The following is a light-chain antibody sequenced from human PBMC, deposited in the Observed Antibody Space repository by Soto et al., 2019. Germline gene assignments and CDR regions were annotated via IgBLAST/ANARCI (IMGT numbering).Light chain of an antibody. Sequence: DIQMTQSPSSLSASVGDRVTITCRASQGIRNDLHWYQQKPGKAPKRLIYAASSLQSGVPSRFSGSGSGTEFTLTISNLQPEDFATYYWLQHNSYPLTCGGGTKVEIK. CDR2: AAS. V-gene: IGKV1-17*02. CDR1: QGIRND. CDR3: LQHNSYPLT. J-gene: IGKJ4*01.